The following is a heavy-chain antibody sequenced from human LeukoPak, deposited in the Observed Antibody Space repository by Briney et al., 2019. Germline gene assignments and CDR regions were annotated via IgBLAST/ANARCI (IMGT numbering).Heavy chain of an antibody. J-gene: IGHJ6*03. Sequence: SETLSLTCTVSAGSISSSSYYWGLIRQPPGKGLEWIGSIYYSGSTYYNPSLNSRVTISVDTSKNQFSLKLSSVTAADTAVYYCGRHYYDSSGYSYYYYYMDVWGKGTTVTVSS. CDR3: GRHYYDSSGYSYYYYYMDV. V-gene: IGHV4-39*01. CDR2: IYYSGST. CDR1: AGSISSSSYY. D-gene: IGHD3-22*01.